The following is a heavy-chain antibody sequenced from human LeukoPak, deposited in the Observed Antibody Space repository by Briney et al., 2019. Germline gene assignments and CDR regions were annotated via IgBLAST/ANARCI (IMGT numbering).Heavy chain of an antibody. CDR1: GFTFDDYA. CDR2: ISWNSGSI. D-gene: IGHD3-22*01. Sequence: GGSLRLSCAASGFTFDDYAMHWVRQAPGKGLEWVSGISWNSGSIGYADSVKGRFTISRDNAKNSLYLQMNSLRAEDTALYYCAKDKATMIVGSFDYWGQGTLVTVSS. J-gene: IGHJ4*02. CDR3: AKDKATMIVGSFDY. V-gene: IGHV3-9*01.